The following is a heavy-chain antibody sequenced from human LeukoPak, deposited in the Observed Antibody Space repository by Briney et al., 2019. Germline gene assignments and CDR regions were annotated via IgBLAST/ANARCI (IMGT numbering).Heavy chain of an antibody. CDR2: IYYSGST. J-gene: IGHJ4*02. Sequence: SETLSLTCTVSGGSISSGDYYWSWIRQPPGKGLEWIGYIYYSGSTNYNPSLKSRVTISVDTSKNQFSLKLSSVTAADTAVYYCARGGPRGATVDYWGQGTLVTVSS. D-gene: IGHD1-26*01. V-gene: IGHV4-61*08. CDR3: ARGGPRGATVDY. CDR1: GGSISSGDYY.